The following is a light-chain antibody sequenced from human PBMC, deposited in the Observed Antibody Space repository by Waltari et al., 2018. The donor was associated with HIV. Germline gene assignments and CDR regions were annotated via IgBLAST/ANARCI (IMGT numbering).Light chain of an antibody. CDR2: EDK. V-gene: IGLV3-1*01. CDR3: QTWDSSAGV. Sequence: SYELTQPPSVSVSPGQTVRITCSGAKLGGKLVCWYQQKTGQSPLLLIYEDKKRPSGIPERFSASNSGNTATLAITGTQAMDEADYFCQTWDSSAGVFGGGTKLTVL. CDR1: KLGGKL. J-gene: IGLJ2*01.